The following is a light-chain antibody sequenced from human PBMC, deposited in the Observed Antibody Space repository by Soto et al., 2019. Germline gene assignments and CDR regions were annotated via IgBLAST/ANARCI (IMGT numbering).Light chain of an antibody. CDR2: GAS. CDR1: QSVRSNY. Sequence: ENVLTQSPGTLSLSPGERATLSCRASQSVRSNYLAWYQQKPGQAPRLLIYGASSRATGIPDRFSGSGSGTDFNLIISRVEPEDLAVYFCQQFGSSPFTFGPGTKVDMK. V-gene: IGKV3-20*01. J-gene: IGKJ3*01. CDR3: QQFGSSPFT.